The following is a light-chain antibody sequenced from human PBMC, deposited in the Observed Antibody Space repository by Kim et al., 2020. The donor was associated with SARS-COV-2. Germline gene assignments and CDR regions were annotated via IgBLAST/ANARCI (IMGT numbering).Light chain of an antibody. Sequence: GSPGQKARIACSGDKLGEKYTSWYQHKSGQSPVVVIYQDNKRPSGMTERFSGSSSGNTATLTISGTQPMDEADYYCQTWDSTTVIFGGGTQLTVL. J-gene: IGLJ2*01. V-gene: IGLV3-1*01. CDR3: QTWDSTTVI. CDR1: KLGEKY. CDR2: QDN.